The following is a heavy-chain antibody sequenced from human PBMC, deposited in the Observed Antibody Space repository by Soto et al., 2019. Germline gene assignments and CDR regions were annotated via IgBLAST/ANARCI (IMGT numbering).Heavy chain of an antibody. CDR3: ATMGTPATGLYYFDY. D-gene: IGHD1-7*01. V-gene: IGHV4-39*07. Sequence: SETLSLTCTVSGGSISSSSYFWGWIRQPPGKGLEWIGSIYYSGSTYYNPSLKSRVTISVDTSKNQFSLNLSFVTAADTAVYYCATMGTPATGLYYFDYWGQGTLVTVSS. CDR2: IYYSGST. J-gene: IGHJ4*02. CDR1: GGSISSSSYF.